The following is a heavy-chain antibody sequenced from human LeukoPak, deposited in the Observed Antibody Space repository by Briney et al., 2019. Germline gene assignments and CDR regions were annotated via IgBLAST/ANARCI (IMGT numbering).Heavy chain of an antibody. CDR2: IYYSGST. Sequence: PSETLSLTCTVCGGSISSYYWSWIRQPPGKGLEWVGYIYYSGSTNYNPSLKSRFTISVDTSKNQFSLKLSSVTAADTAVYYCARGLYYSDSSGYYPSFDYWGQGTLVTVSS. D-gene: IGHD3-22*01. CDR1: GGSISSYY. CDR3: ARGLYYSDSSGYYPSFDY. V-gene: IGHV4-59*01. J-gene: IGHJ4*02.